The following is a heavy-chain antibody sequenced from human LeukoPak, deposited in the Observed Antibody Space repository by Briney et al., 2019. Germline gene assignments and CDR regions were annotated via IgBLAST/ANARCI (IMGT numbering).Heavy chain of an antibody. D-gene: IGHD1-7*01. Sequence: GGSLRLSCAASGFTLSSYAMSWVRQAPAKGLEWVSAISGSGCSTYYADSGKGRFIISRDNSKNTLYLQMNSLRAEDTAVYYCAKGGGTTYYYYMDVWGKGTTVTVSS. J-gene: IGHJ6*03. V-gene: IGHV3-23*01. CDR1: GFTLSSYA. CDR3: AKGGGTTYYYYMDV. CDR2: ISGSGCST.